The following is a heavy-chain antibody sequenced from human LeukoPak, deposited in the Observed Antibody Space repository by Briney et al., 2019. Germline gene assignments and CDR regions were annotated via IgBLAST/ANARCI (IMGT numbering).Heavy chain of an antibody. J-gene: IGHJ4*02. CDR2: ISSSSTYI. CDR3: ARDRDFDF. CDR1: GFTFSSYE. Sequence: GGSLRLSCAASGFTFSSYEMNWVRQAPGKGLEWVSSISSSSTYIYYADSVKGRFTVSRDNAKNPLYLQMNSLSAEDTAVYYCARDRDFDFWGQGTLVTVSS. V-gene: IGHV3-21*01.